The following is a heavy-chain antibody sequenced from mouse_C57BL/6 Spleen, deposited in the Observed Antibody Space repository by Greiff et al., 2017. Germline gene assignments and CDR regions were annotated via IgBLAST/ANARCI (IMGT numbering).Heavy chain of an antibody. D-gene: IGHD1-1*01. CDR3: ARGDYGSSYDY. CDR2: IYPGDGDT. V-gene: IGHV1-80*01. CDR1: GYAFSSYW. Sequence: VKLMESGAELVKPGASVKISCKASGYAFSSYWMNWVKQRPGKGLEWIGQIYPGDGDTNYNGKFKGKATLTADKSSSTAYMQLSSLTSEDSAVYCCARGDYGSSYDYWGQGTTLTVSS. J-gene: IGHJ2*01.